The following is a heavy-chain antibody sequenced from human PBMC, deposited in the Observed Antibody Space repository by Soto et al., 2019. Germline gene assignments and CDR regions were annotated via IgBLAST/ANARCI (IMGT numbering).Heavy chain of an antibody. CDR1: GFTFSSYW. D-gene: IGHD3-3*01. J-gene: IGHJ6*02. CDR2: IKQDGSEK. Sequence: GGSLRLSCAASGFTFSSYWMSWVRQAPGKGLEWVANIKQDGSEKYYVDSVKGRFTISRDNAKNSLYLQMNNLRAEDTAVYYCARPQEIDNFWSLGYYYTVDVWGQGTTVTDS. CDR3: ARPQEIDNFWSLGYYYTVDV. V-gene: IGHV3-7*01.